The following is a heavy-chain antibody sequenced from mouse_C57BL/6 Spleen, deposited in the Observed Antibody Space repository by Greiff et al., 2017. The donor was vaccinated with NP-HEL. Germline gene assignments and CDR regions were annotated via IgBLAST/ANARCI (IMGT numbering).Heavy chain of an antibody. J-gene: IGHJ2*01. D-gene: IGHD3-2*02. Sequence: QVQLKQSGPELVKPGASVKISCKASGYAFSSSWMNWVKQRPGKGLEWIGRIYPGDGDTNYNGKFKGKATLTADKSSSTAYMQLSSLTSEDSAVYFCARSGQLRLYYFDYWGQGTTLTVSS. CDR3: ARSGQLRLYYFDY. CDR1: GYAFSSSW. V-gene: IGHV1-82*01. CDR2: IYPGDGDT.